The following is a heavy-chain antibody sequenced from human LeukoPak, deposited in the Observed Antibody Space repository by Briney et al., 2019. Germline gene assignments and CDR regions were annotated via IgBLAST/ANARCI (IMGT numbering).Heavy chain of an antibody. CDR1: GGSISSSSYY. V-gene: IGHV4-39*07. CDR2: IYYSGST. J-gene: IGHJ4*02. D-gene: IGHD2-15*01. Sequence: SETLSLTCTVSGGSISSSSYYWGWIRQPPGKGLEWIGSIYYSGSTNYNPSLKSRVTISVDTSKNQFSLKLSSVTAADTAVYYCARAASHGLGYWGQGTLVTVSS. CDR3: ARAASHGLGY.